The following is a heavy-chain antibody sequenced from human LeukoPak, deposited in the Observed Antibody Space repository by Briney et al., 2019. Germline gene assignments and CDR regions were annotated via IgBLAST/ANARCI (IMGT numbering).Heavy chain of an antibody. CDR3: AREGRGAYYYYYMDV. CDR1: GFTFDDYG. D-gene: IGHD4/OR15-4a*01. Sequence: GGSLRLSCAASGFTFDDYGMSWVRQAPGKGLEWVSGINWNGGSTGYADSVKGRFTISRGNAKNSLYLQMNSLRAEDTALYYCAREGRGAYYYYYMDVWGKGTTATVSS. CDR2: INWNGGST. J-gene: IGHJ6*03. V-gene: IGHV3-20*04.